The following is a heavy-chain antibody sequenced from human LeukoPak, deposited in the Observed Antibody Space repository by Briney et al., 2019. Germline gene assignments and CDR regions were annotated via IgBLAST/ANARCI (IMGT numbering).Heavy chain of an antibody. CDR2: IYSGGST. CDR1: GFTVSSNY. J-gene: IGHJ1*01. V-gene: IGHV3-66*01. D-gene: IGHD6-19*01. CDR3: ARDQGSTVAGTGYFQH. Sequence: TGGSLRLSCAASGFTVSSNYMSWVRQAPGKGLEWVSVIYSGGSTYYADSVKGRFTISRDNSKNTLYLQMNSLRAEDTAVYYCARDQGSTVAGTGYFQHWGQGTLVTVSS.